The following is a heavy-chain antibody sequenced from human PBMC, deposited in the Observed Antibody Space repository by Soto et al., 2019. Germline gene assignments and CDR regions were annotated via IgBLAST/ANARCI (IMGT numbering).Heavy chain of an antibody. CDR2: MNIDGSST. Sequence: EVQLVESGGDLVQPGGSLRLSCAASGFTFSSYWMHWVRQPPGKGLVWVSRMNIDGSSTTYADSVKGRFTISRDNAKNTLYLRMNSLRAEDTAVYYCARDLDYGGNPRGYWGQGTLVTVSS. J-gene: IGHJ4*02. CDR1: GFTFSSYW. D-gene: IGHD4-17*01. V-gene: IGHV3-74*01. CDR3: ARDLDYGGNPRGY.